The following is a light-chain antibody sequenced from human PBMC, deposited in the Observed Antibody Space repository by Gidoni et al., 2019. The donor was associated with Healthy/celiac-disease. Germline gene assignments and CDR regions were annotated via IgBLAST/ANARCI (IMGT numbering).Light chain of an antibody. V-gene: IGKV4-1*01. CDR2: WAS. Sequence: DIVLTQSPDSLAVSLGERATINCKSSQSVLYSSNNKNYLAWYQQKPGQPPKLLIYWASTRESGVPDRFSGSGSGTDFTLTIRSLQAEDVAVYYCQHYYSTPFTFGPGTKVDIK. CDR3: QHYYSTPFT. J-gene: IGKJ3*01. CDR1: QSVLYSSNNKNY.